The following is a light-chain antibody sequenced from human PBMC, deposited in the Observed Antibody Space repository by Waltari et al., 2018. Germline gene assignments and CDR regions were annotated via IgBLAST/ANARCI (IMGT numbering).Light chain of an antibody. CDR1: QTVSSN. Sequence: EMVMTQSLATLSLSPGEGATLSCRASQTVSSNLAWYQQKPGQAPRLLIYGASTRATGIPARFSGSGSGTDFTLTISSLQSEDFAVYYCQQYNNWPFTFGQGTRLEIK. V-gene: IGKV3-15*01. CDR2: GAS. J-gene: IGKJ5*01. CDR3: QQYNNWPFT.